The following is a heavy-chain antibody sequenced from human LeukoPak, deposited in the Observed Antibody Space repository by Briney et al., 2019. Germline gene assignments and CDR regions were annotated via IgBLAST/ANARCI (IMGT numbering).Heavy chain of an antibody. V-gene: IGHV1-69*06. CDR1: GGTFSSYA. CDR2: IIPIFGTA. J-gene: IGHJ4*02. D-gene: IGHD4-23*01. CDR3: ARGWGYYGGHGDY. Sequence: ASVKVSCTASGGTFSSYAISWVRQDPGQGLEWMGGIIPIFGTANYAQKFQGRVTITADKSTSTAYMELSSLRSEDTAVYYCARGWGYYGGHGDYWGQGTLVTVSA.